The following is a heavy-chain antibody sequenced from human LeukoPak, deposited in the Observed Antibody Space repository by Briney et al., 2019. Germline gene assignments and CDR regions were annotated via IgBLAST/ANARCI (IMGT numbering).Heavy chain of an antibody. CDR3: AKAGSGWEVFDY. Sequence: GGSLRLSCAASGFTFSNYGMHWVRQAPGKGLEWVAVISYDGSKTYYADSLKGRFTISRDNSKNTLYLQMNSLRPEDTAVYYCAKAGSGWEVFDYWGQGTLVTVSS. CDR1: GFTFSNYG. J-gene: IGHJ4*02. V-gene: IGHV3-30*18. CDR2: ISYDGSKT. D-gene: IGHD6-19*01.